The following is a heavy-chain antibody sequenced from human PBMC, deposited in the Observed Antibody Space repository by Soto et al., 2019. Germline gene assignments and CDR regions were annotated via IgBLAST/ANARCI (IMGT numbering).Heavy chain of an antibody. Sequence: EVQLLESGGGLVQPGGSLRLSCAASGFTFSSYARSWVRQAPGKGLEWVSAISGSGGSTYYADSVKGRFTIFSDNSKNTLYLQMISRRAEDTAVYYCAKRNWGGWYFDLWGRGTLVTVSS. CDR2: ISGSGGST. V-gene: IGHV3-23*01. CDR1: GFTFSSYA. CDR3: AKRNWGGWYFDL. J-gene: IGHJ2*01. D-gene: IGHD7-27*01.